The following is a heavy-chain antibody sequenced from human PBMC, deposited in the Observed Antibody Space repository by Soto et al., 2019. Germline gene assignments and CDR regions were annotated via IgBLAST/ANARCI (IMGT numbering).Heavy chain of an antibody. D-gene: IGHD2-2*02. Sequence: GGSLRLSCEVSGFSFTTYGMNWVRQAPDKGLEWVSTIGRGGDTFYADSVKGRFTISRDISKNTLFLQMNSLRAEDTALYFCAKDGTTAGIHYYGMDVRGQGTTVTVSS. V-gene: IGHV3-23*01. CDR2: IGRGGDT. J-gene: IGHJ6*02. CDR3: AKDGTTAGIHYYGMDV. CDR1: GFSFTTYG.